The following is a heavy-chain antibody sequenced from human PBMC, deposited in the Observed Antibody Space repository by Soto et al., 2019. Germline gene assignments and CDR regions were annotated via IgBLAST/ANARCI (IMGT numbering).Heavy chain of an antibody. CDR2: IYYSGST. Sequence: QLQLQESGPGLVKPSETLSLTCTVSGGSISSSSYYWGWIRQPPGKGLEWIGSIYYSGSTYYNPSLKSRVTISVDTSKNQFSLQLSSVTAADTAVSYCASLASGYSSYYYYYYMDVWGKGTTVTGSS. J-gene: IGHJ6*03. D-gene: IGHD5-12*01. CDR3: ASLASGYSSYYYYYYMDV. V-gene: IGHV4-39*01. CDR1: GGSISSSSYY.